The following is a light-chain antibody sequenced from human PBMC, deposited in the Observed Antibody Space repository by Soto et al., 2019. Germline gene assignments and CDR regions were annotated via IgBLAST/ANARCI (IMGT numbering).Light chain of an antibody. J-gene: IGKJ4*01. Sequence: DIVMTQSPDSLAVSLGARATINCKSSQSVLYSSNNKNYLGWYQQKVGQPPKLLIYWASTRESGVPDRFSCSGSATDFTLTISSLQAEDVAVYYCQQYYSKPLTFGGGTKVEIK. CDR1: QSVLYSSNNKNY. CDR2: WAS. V-gene: IGKV4-1*01. CDR3: QQYYSKPLT.